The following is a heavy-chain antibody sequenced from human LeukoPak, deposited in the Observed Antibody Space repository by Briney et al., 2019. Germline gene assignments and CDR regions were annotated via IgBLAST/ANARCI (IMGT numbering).Heavy chain of an antibody. V-gene: IGHV4-30-4*01. CDR3: ARGGDSSGYCYFDY. Sequence: SQTLSLTCTVSGGSLSSGDYYWSWLRQPPGKGLEWIGYIYYSGSTYYNPSLKSRVTISVDTSKNQFSLKLSSVTAADTAVYYCARGGDSSGYCYFDYWGQGTLVTVSS. D-gene: IGHD3-22*01. CDR1: GGSLSSGDYY. CDR2: IYYSGST. J-gene: IGHJ4*02.